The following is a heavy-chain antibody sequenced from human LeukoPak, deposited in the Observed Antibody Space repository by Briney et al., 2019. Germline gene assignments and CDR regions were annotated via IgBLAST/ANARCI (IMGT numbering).Heavy chain of an antibody. CDR1: GFTFSSYK. Sequence: PGGSLRLSCAASGFTFSSYKMNWVRQAPGKGLEWVANIKQDGSEKYYVDSVKGRFTISRDNSKNTLYLQMNSLRAEDTAVYYCAKDSVNYYGSGSHSPSHWGQGTLVTVSS. D-gene: IGHD3-10*01. J-gene: IGHJ4*02. CDR3: AKDSVNYYGSGSHSPSH. V-gene: IGHV3-7*01. CDR2: IKQDGSEK.